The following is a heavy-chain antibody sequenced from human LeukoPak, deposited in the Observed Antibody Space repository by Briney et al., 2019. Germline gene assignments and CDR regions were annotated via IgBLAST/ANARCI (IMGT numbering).Heavy chain of an antibody. J-gene: IGHJ6*03. CDR1: GFTFDDYA. V-gene: IGHV3-9*01. Sequence: GGSLRLSCAASGFTFDDYAMHWVRQAPGKGLEWVSGISSNSGSIGYADSVKGRFTISRDNAKNSLYLQMNSLRAEDTALYYCAKDISYCSSTSCQRWDYMDVWGKGTTVTVSS. D-gene: IGHD2-2*01. CDR3: AKDISYCSSTSCQRWDYMDV. CDR2: ISSNSGSI.